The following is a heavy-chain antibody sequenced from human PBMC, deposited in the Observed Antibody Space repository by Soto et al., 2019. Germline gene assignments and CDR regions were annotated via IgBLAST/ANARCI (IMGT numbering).Heavy chain of an antibody. CDR1: GFTFSNAW. V-gene: IGHV3-15*01. CDR2: IKSKTDGGTT. D-gene: IGHD5-18*01. Sequence: EVQLVESGGGLVKPGGSLRLSCAASGFTFSNAWMSWVRQAPGKRLEWVGRIKSKTDGGTTDYAAPVKGRFTISRDDSKNTRYLQMNSLKPEDTAVYSCTTDPTARGGGWGQGTLVTVSS. J-gene: IGHJ4*02. CDR3: TTDPTARGGG.